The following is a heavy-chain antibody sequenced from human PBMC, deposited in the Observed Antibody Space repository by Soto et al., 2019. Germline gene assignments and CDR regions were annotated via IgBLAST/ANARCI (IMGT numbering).Heavy chain of an antibody. J-gene: IGHJ6*02. CDR2: IYYSGST. V-gene: IGHV4-39*01. CDR3: ASSTVTTLSDYYGMDV. Sequence: SETLSLTCTFSGFSISSSSYYLGWIRQPPGKGLEWIGSIYYSGSTYYNPSLKSRVTISVDTSKNQFSLKLSSVTAADTAVYYCASSTVTTLSDYYGMDVWGQGTTVTVSS. CDR1: GFSISSSSYY. D-gene: IGHD4-17*01.